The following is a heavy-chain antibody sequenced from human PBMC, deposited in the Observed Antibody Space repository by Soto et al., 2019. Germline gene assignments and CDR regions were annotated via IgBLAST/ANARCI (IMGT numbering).Heavy chain of an antibody. CDR2: IYTSGST. D-gene: IGHD3-10*01. V-gene: IGHV4-4*07. CDR3: ARSRVLLWFGEFSAHYYGMDV. Sequence: PSETRSLTCTVSGGSISSYYWSWMRQPAGKGLEWIGRIYTSGSTNYNPSLKSRVTMSVDTSKNQFSLKLSSVTAADTAVYYCARSRVLLWFGEFSAHYYGMDVWGQGTTVTV. CDR1: GGSISSYY. J-gene: IGHJ6*02.